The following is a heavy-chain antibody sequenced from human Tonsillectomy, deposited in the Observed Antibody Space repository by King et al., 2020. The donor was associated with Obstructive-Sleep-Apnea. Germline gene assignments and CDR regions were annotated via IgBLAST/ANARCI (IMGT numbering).Heavy chain of an antibody. CDR2: GYYGGNT. CDR3: ARMPLYDILTGYYRGASYFDY. CDR1: GASISDYY. J-gene: IGHJ4*02. V-gene: IGHV4-59*08. D-gene: IGHD3-9*01. Sequence: LQLQESGPGLVKPSETLSLTCTVSGASISDYYWNWIRQPPGEGLEWIGYGYYGGNTKYNPSFRSRVTISVDTSKNQFSLKLYSVTAADTAVYYCARMPLYDILTGYYRGASYFDYWGQGTLVTVSS.